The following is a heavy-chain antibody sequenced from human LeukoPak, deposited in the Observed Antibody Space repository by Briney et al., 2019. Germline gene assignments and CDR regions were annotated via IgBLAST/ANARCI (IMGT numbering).Heavy chain of an antibody. CDR3: ARLDPGNYFDY. CDR1: GFTVSSNY. Sequence: PGGSLRLSCSASGFTVSSNYMIWVRQAPGKGLEWLSVIYSGGSTYYADSVKGRFTMSRDNSKNTLYLQMNSLRAEDTAVYYCARLDPGNYFDYWGQGTLVTVSS. D-gene: IGHD5-18*01. V-gene: IGHV3-66*01. J-gene: IGHJ4*02. CDR2: IYSGGST.